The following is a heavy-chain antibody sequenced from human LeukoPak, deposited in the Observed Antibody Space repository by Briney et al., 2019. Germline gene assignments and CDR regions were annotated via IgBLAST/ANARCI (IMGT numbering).Heavy chain of an antibody. CDR3: AKGYWSGYSFDNWFDP. CDR1: GFTFSNYG. D-gene: IGHD3-3*01. V-gene: IGHV3-30*02. CDR2: IRYDGSNK. Sequence: GGSLRLSCAASGFTFSNYGMHWVRQAPGKGLEWVAFIRYDGSNKYYADSVKGRFTISRDNSKNTLYLQMNSLRAEDTAVYYCAKGYWSGYSFDNWFDPWGQGTLATVSS. J-gene: IGHJ5*02.